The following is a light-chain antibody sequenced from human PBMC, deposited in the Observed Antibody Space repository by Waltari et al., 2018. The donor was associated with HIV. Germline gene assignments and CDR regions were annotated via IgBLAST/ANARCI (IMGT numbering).Light chain of an antibody. CDR2: AAS. CDR1: QSIASN. V-gene: IGKV3-15*01. J-gene: IGKJ5*01. Sequence: EIVMTQSPATLSVSPGERATVSCRASQSIASNLAWYQQKPGQAPSLLIHAASTRATGIPARFSGSGSGTEFTLTISSLQSEDFAVYYCQQYNNWPITFGQGTRLEIK. CDR3: QQYNNWPIT.